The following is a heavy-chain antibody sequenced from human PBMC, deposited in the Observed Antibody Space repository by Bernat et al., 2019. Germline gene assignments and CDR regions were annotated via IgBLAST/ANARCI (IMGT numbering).Heavy chain of an antibody. CDR1: GFTFDDYA. CDR2: ISWNSGSI. D-gene: IGHD2-15*01. Sequence: EVQLVESGGGLVQPGRSLRLSCAASGFTFDDYAMHWVRQAPGKGLEWVSGISWNSGSIGYADSVKGRFTISRDNAKNSLYLQMNSLRAEDTALYYCANDIFWGICLGDCSSGSCYSCAFDFWGQGTMVTVSS. J-gene: IGHJ3*01. V-gene: IGHV3-9*01. CDR3: ANDIFWGICLGDCSSGSCYSCAFDF.